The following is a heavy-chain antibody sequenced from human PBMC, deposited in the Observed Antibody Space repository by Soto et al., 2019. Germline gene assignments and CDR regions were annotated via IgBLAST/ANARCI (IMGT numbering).Heavy chain of an antibody. Sequence: EVKLVESAGALVQPGGSLSLSCTASGFDFSGSEMNWLRQAAGTELEWVAYITGSGGVTFHADSVKGRFSISRDNAKNSLFLDMIDLTADDTGVYYCAKVAPFILGSPFWGQGTLGTFSS. CDR2: ITGSGGVT. V-gene: IGHV3-48*03. CDR3: AKVAPFILGSPF. D-gene: IGHD2-21*01. CDR1: GFDFSGSE. J-gene: IGHJ4*02.